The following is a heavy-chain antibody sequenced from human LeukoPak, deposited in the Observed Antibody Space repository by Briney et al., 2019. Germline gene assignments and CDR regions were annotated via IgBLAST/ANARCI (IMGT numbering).Heavy chain of an antibody. V-gene: IGHV3-23*01. D-gene: IGHD5-18*01. CDR3: AGRPTGYSSGYIH. CDR1: GITFSNYA. Sequence: GGSLRLSCVASGITFSNYAVSWVRQAPEKGLDWVSVISGSAHKIRYADSVKGRFTISRDNSENIVYLQMNNLRVEDTAVYYCAGRPTGYSSGYIHWGQGTLVAVSS. CDR2: ISGSAHKI. J-gene: IGHJ4*02.